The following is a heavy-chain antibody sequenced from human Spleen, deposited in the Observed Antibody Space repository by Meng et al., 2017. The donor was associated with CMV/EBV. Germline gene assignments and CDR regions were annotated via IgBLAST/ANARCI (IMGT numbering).Heavy chain of an antibody. Sequence: CKASQYTFPDYFMPWARQAPGQGLELIVWINPNSVGTNYAQKFQGRVTMTRDTSISTAHMELSRLRSDDTAVYYCTRTSVSLGWFDPWGQGTLVTVSS. D-gene: IGHD1-26*01. V-gene: IGHV1-2*02. J-gene: IGHJ5*02. CDR1: QYTFPDYF. CDR2: INPNSVGT. CDR3: TRTSVSLGWFDP.